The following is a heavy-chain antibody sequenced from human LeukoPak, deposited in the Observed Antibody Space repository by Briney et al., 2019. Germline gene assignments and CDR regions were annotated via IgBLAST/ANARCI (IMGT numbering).Heavy chain of an antibody. Sequence: GGSLRLTCAAYGFTFSSYAMHWVRQAPGKGLEWVAVISYDGSNKYYTDSVKGRFTISRDKSKNTLYLQMNSLRAEDTAVYYCARDRDTAMGLWGQGTLVTVSS. CDR3: ARDRDTAMGL. D-gene: IGHD5-18*01. J-gene: IGHJ4*02. CDR2: ISYDGSNK. V-gene: IGHV3-30*04. CDR1: GFTFSSYA.